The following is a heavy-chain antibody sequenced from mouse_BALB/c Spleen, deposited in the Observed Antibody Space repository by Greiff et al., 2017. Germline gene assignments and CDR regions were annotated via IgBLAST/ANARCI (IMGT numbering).Heavy chain of an antibody. CDR3: AKRGYGNYFDY. CDR1: GYSITSGYY. Sequence: ESGPGLVKPSQSLSLTCSVTGYSITSGYYWNWIRQFPGNKLEWMGYISYDGSNNYNPSLKNRISITRDTSKNQFFLKLNSVTTEDTATYYCAKRGYGNYFDYWGQGTTLTVSS. D-gene: IGHD2-1*01. CDR2: ISYDGSN. J-gene: IGHJ2*01. V-gene: IGHV3-6*02.